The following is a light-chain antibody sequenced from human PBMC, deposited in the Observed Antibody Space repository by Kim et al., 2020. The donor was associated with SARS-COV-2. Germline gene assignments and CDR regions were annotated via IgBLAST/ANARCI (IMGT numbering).Light chain of an antibody. CDR2: DAS. CDR1: QDIANY. V-gene: IGKV1-33*01. J-gene: IGKJ3*01. CDR3: LQYDSLFT. Sequence: SASVGDRVTIPCRASQDIANYLNWYQQKPGKAPELLIYDASNLEAGVPSRFSGSGSGTDFTLTISSLQPEDIATYYCLQYDSLFTFGPGTKVDIK.